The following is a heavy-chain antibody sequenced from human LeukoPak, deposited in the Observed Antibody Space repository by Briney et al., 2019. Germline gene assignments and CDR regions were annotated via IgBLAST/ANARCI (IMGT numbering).Heavy chain of an antibody. CDR1: GGSISSSSYY. Sequence: SETLSLTCTVSGGSISSSSYYWGWIRQPPGKGLEWTGNIYYSGSPYYKPSLKSRVTISVDTSKNQFSLKLSSVTAADTAVYYCARTILGYCSSTSCHTPYYYYYMDVWGKGTTVTVSS. CDR2: IYYSGSP. V-gene: IGHV4-39*07. CDR3: ARTILGYCSSTSCHTPYYYYYMDV. J-gene: IGHJ6*03. D-gene: IGHD2-2*01.